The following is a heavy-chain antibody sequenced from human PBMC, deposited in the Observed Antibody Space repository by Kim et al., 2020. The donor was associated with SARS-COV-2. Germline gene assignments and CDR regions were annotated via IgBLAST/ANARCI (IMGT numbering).Heavy chain of an antibody. CDR1: GFTFSSYA. CDR3: ARDRGYLDY. Sequence: GGSLRLSCAASGFTFSSYAMHWVRQAPGKGLEWVAVISYDGSNKYYADSVKGRFTISRDNSKNTLYLQMNSLRAEDTAVYYCARDRGYLDYWGQGTLVTV. J-gene: IGHJ4*02. D-gene: IGHD3-10*01. CDR2: ISYDGSNK. V-gene: IGHV3-30*04.